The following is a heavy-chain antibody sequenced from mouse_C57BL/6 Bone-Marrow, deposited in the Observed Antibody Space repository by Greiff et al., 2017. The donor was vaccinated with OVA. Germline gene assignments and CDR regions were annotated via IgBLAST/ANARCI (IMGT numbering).Heavy chain of an antibody. J-gene: IGHJ3*01. CDR1: GYSFTDYN. V-gene: IGHV1-39*01. CDR3: AYYDGSSYPAWFAY. CDR2: INPNYGTT. D-gene: IGHD1-1*01. Sequence: VQLQQSGPELVKPGASVKISCKASGYSFTDYNMNWVKQSNGKSLEWIGVINPNYGTTSYNQKFKGKATLTVDPSSSTAYMQLNSLTSEDSAVYYCAYYDGSSYPAWFAYWGQGTLVTVSA.